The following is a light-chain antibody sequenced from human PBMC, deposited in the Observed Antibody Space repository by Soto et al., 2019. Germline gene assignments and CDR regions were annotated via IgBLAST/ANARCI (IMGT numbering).Light chain of an antibody. CDR3: QQHGTSPIT. Sequence: EIVLAQDPATLSLSPGQRATLFCRASHNVNNYLAWYQQKPGQTPRLLVYGASSRATGIPDRFSGSGSGTDFTLTISRLEPEDFAVYYCQQHGTSPITFGQGTRLEIK. V-gene: IGKV3-20*01. J-gene: IGKJ5*01. CDR1: HNVNNY. CDR2: GAS.